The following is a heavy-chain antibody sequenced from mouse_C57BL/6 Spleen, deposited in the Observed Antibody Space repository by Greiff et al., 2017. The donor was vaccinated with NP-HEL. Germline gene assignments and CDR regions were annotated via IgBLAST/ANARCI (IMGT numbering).Heavy chain of an antibody. D-gene: IGHD2-10*01. V-gene: IGHV5-16*01. CDR1: GFTFSDYY. J-gene: IGHJ1*03. CDR3: AREGTFYGKSYWYFDV. Sequence: EVKLMESEGGLVQPGSSMKLSCTASGFTFSDYYMAWVRQVPDKGLEWVANINYDGSSTYYLDSLKSRFIISRDNAKNILYLQMSSLKSEDTATYYCAREGTFYGKSYWYFDVWGTGTTVTVSS. CDR2: INYDGSST.